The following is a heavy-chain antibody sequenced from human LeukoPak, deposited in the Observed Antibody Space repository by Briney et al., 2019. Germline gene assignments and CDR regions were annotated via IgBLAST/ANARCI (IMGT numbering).Heavy chain of an antibody. J-gene: IGHJ4*02. CDR2: IYHSGST. CDR3: ARDYLSPVRGIAAGGN. D-gene: IGHD6-13*01. CDR1: GGSISSGNW. Sequence: TSETLSLTCAVSGGSISSGNWWRWVRQPPGKGLEWIGEIYHSGSTNYNPSLKSRVTISVDKSKNQFSLQLTSVTAADTAVYYCARDYLSPVRGIAAGGNWGQGTLVTVSS. V-gene: IGHV4-4*02.